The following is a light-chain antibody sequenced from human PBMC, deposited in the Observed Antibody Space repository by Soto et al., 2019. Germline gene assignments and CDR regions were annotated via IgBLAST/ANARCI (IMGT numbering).Light chain of an antibody. CDR3: SSYTVGNTK. CDR1: SSDIGSTDF. Sequence: QSALTQPASVSGSPGQSITISCTGTSSDIGSTDFVSWHQQYPGEAPKVVIYEVTNRPSGVSNRFSGSKSGNTASLTISGLQADDEADYYCSSYTVGNTKFGGGTQLTVL. CDR2: EVT. J-gene: IGLJ2*01. V-gene: IGLV2-14*01.